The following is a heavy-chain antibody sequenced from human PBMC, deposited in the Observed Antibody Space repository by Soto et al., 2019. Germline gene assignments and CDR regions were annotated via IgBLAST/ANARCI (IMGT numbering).Heavy chain of an antibody. V-gene: IGHV3-23*01. Sequence: GGSLRLSCAVSGFTLSSHAMTWVRQAPGTGLEWVSTIDHVGANTHYADSVKGRFTISRDNSRNTVYLQMSSLRAADTALYFCVSWVSEHFDFWGQGTPVTVSS. CDR2: IDHVGANT. D-gene: IGHD3-16*01. J-gene: IGHJ4*02. CDR3: VSWVSEHFDF. CDR1: GFTLSSHA.